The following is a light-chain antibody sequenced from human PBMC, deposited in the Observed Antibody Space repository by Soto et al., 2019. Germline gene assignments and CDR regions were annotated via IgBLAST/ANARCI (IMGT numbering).Light chain of an antibody. CDR2: DVS. V-gene: IGLV2-14*01. J-gene: IGLJ1*01. CDR3: SSYTSSTSYV. CDR1: SSDIGGYNY. Sequence: QSVLTQPASVSGSPGQSITISCTGTSSDIGGYNYVSWYQQHPGKAPKYMIYDVSNRPSGVSNRFSGSKSGNTASLTISGLQAGDEADYYCSSYTSSTSYVFGTGNKVTVL.